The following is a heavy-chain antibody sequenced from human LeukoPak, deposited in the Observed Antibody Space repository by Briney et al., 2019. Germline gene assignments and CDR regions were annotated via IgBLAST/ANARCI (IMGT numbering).Heavy chain of an antibody. CDR1: GGSISSYY. J-gene: IGHJ4*02. V-gene: IGHV4-59*01. Sequence: SETLSLTCTVSGGSISSYYWSWIRQPPGKGLEWIGYMYYSGSTNYNPSLKSRVTISVDTSKNQFSLKLSSVTAADTAVYYCARGLYGYSREYYLDYWGQGTLVTVSS. CDR3: ARGLYGYSREYYLDY. D-gene: IGHD2-15*01. CDR2: MYYSGST.